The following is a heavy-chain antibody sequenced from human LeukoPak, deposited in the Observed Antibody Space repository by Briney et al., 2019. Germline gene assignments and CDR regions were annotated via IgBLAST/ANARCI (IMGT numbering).Heavy chain of an antibody. Sequence: GASVKVSCKASGYTFTSYGISWVRQAPGQGLEWMGWISAYNGNTNYAQKLQGRVTMTTDTSTSTAYMELRSLRSDDTAVYYCARGGYYYDSSGPRYFDYWGQGTLVTVSS. CDR3: ARGGYYYDSSGPRYFDY. D-gene: IGHD3-22*01. V-gene: IGHV1-18*01. J-gene: IGHJ4*02. CDR2: ISAYNGNT. CDR1: GYTFTSYG.